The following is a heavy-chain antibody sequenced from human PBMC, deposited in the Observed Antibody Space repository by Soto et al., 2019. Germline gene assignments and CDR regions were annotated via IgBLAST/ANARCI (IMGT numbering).Heavy chain of an antibody. CDR1: GGSVSSGSYY. V-gene: IGHV4-61*01. CDR3: ARDQSGSYFDS. J-gene: IGHJ4*02. D-gene: IGHD1-26*01. Sequence: SETLSLTCTVSGGSVSSGSYYWTWIRQPPGRGLEWIGYIYYSESTNYNPSLKSRVTISVDTSKNQFSLKLSSVTAADTVVYYCARDQSGSYFDSWGQGTLVTVSS. CDR2: IYYSEST.